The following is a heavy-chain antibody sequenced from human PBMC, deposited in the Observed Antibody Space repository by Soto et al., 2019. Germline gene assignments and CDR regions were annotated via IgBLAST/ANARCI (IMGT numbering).Heavy chain of an antibody. CDR3: AKVAPHSSGHSDYFQH. CDR2: ITWNGVNI. Sequence: EVQLVESGGGLVQPXRSLRLSCAGSGFTFDEYAMHWVRQAPGKGLEWVASITWNGVNIGYADSVKGRFXIXXXXXXXXXXXXXXXXXXXXTALYYCAKVAPHSSGHSDYFQHWGQGTLVTVSS. CDR1: GFTFDEYA. V-gene: IGHV3-9*01. D-gene: IGHD6-19*01. J-gene: IGHJ1*01.